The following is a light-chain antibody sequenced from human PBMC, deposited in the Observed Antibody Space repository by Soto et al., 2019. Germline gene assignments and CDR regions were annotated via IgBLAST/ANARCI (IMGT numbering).Light chain of an antibody. CDR1: QTISSW. Sequence: DIQMTQSPSTLSGSVGDRVTITCRASQTISSWLAWYQQKPGKAPKLLIYKASTLKSGVPSRFSGSGSGTEFTLTISSLQPDEFATYYWQHYNSYAEAVGQGTKVERK. J-gene: IGKJ1*01. V-gene: IGKV1-5*03. CDR2: KAS. CDR3: QHYNSYAEA.